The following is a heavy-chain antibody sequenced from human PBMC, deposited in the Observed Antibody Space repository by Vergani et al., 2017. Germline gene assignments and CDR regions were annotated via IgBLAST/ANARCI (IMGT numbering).Heavy chain of an antibody. J-gene: IGHJ5*02. V-gene: IGHV1-69*12. Sequence: QVQLVQSGAEVKKPGSSVKVSCKASGGTFSSYAISWVRQAPGQGLEWMGGIIPIFGTANYAQKFQGGVTITADESTSTAYMELSSLRSEDTAVYYCARRAYYDILTGYDWFDPWGQGTLVTVSS. CDR1: GGTFSSYA. CDR3: ARRAYYDILTGYDWFDP. CDR2: IIPIFGTA. D-gene: IGHD3-9*01.